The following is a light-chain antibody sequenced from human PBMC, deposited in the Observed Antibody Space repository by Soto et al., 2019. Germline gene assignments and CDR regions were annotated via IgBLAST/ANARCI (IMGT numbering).Light chain of an antibody. CDR3: CSYAGSGMYV. V-gene: IGLV2-23*01. Sequence: QSALTQPASMSGSPGQSITISCTGTSGDVGSYNLVSWHQQHPGKAPKLLIYEDTKRPSGVSYRFSVSKSGNTASLTISGLQAEDEADYYCCSYAGSGMYVFGSGTKLTVL. J-gene: IGLJ1*01. CDR2: EDT. CDR1: SGDVGSYNL.